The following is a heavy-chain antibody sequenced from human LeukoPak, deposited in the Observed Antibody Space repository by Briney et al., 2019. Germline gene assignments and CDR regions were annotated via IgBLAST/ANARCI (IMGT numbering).Heavy chain of an antibody. CDR1: GGSISSGGYS. J-gene: IGHJ4*02. Sequence: PSQTLSLTCAVSGGSISSGGYSWSWIRQPPGKGLEGIGYIYHSGSTYYNPSLKSRVTISVDRSKNQFSLKLSSVTAADTAVYYCARLSSSRYLYFDYWGQGTLVTVSS. CDR3: ARLSSSRYLYFDY. V-gene: IGHV4-30-2*01. CDR2: IYHSGST. D-gene: IGHD6-13*01.